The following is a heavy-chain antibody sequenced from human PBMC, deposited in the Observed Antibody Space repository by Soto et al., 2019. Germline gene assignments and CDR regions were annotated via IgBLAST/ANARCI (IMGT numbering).Heavy chain of an antibody. D-gene: IGHD6-13*01. J-gene: IGHJ4*02. CDR2: ISGSGGST. Sequence: LSFTCAVYGGSFRGFYWSWIRQPPGKGLEWVSTISGSGGSTYYADSVKGRFTISRDNSKNTLYLQMNSLRAEDTAVYYCAKDQGSSWYEIDYWGQGTLVTVSS. V-gene: IGHV3-23*01. CDR3: AKDQGSSWYEIDY. CDR1: GGSFRGFY.